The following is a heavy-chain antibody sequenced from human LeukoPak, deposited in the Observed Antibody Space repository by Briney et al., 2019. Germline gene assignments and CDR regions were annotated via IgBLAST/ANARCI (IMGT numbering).Heavy chain of an antibody. CDR3: ARDHYDIFYYYMDV. D-gene: IGHD3-9*01. CDR2: IDHSGSTT. CDR1: GGSFSDYY. Sequence: SETLSLTCAVYGGSFSDYYWSWIRQPPGKGLEWIGEIDHSGSTTNYNPSLKNRVTISVDTSKNQFSLKLSSVTAADTAVYYCARDHYDIFYYYMDVWGKGATVTVSS. J-gene: IGHJ6*03. V-gene: IGHV4-34*01.